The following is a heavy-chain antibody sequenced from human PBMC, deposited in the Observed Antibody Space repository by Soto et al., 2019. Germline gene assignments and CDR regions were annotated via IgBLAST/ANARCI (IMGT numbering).Heavy chain of an antibody. CDR1: GGSFSGYY. CDR3: ARALANSGYDYGLADY. CDR2: ITHSGST. D-gene: IGHD5-12*01. J-gene: IGHJ4*02. Sequence: QVQLQQWGAGLLKPSETLSLTCAVYGGSFSGYYWSWIRQPPGKGLEWIGEITHSGSTNYNPSLKSRVTISVDTSKNQFSLKLSSVTAADTAVYYCARALANSGYDYGLADYWGQGTLVTFSS. V-gene: IGHV4-34*01.